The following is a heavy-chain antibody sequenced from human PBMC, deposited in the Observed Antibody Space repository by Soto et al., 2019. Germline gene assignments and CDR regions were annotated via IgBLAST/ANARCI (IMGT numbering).Heavy chain of an antibody. Sequence: SETLSLTCTVSGGSISSGDYYWSWIRQPLGKGLEWIGYIYYSGSTYYNPSLKSRVTISVDTSKNQFSLKLSSVTAADTAVYYCAREDYYDSSGYYVLDYWGQGTLVTVSS. CDR3: AREDYYDSSGYYVLDY. J-gene: IGHJ4*02. D-gene: IGHD3-22*01. V-gene: IGHV4-30-4*01. CDR2: IYYSGST. CDR1: GGSISSGDYY.